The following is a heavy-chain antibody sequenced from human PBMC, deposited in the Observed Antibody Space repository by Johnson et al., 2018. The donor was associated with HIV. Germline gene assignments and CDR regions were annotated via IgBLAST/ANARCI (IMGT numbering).Heavy chain of an antibody. CDR1: GFTFSSYG. CDR3: AKDLRVFDWFNAYDAFDI. D-gene: IGHD3-9*01. CDR2: VTGTGGDT. J-gene: IGHJ3*02. Sequence: MQLVESGGGLVQPGGSLRLSCAASGFTFSSYGMSWVRQAPGKGLEWVSGVTGTGGDTYYAESVKGRFTISRDNAKNTLYLQMNSLRADDTAVYYCAKDLRVFDWFNAYDAFDIWGQGTMVTVSS. V-gene: IGHV3-23*04.